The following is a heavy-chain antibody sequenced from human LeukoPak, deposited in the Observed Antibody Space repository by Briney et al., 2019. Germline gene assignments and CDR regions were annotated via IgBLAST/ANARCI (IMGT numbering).Heavy chain of an antibody. CDR2: IYYSGST. Sequence: SETLSLTCTVSGGSISSYYWSWIRQPPGKGLEWIGYIYYSGSTIYNPSLKSRVTISVDTSKNQFSLKLSSVTAADTAVYYCASGAYDFWSGYNYYFDYWGQGTLVTVSS. CDR3: ASGAYDFWSGYNYYFDY. J-gene: IGHJ4*02. V-gene: IGHV4-59*01. D-gene: IGHD3-3*01. CDR1: GGSISSYY.